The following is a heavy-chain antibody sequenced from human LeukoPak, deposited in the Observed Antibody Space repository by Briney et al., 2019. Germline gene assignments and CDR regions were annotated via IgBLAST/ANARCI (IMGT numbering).Heavy chain of an antibody. CDR3: TLIRDYDGTVKDY. J-gene: IGHJ4*02. D-gene: IGHD3-22*01. V-gene: IGHV3-23*01. Sequence: PGWSLRLSCAASGFTFIIYAMSWARQAPGKGLEWVSAFWGRGCSTYYAVSVKGLFTLPRDNSKNTLYLQVNSLRAEDTGLYYCTLIRDYDGTVKDYWGQGELVTVSS. CDR2: FWGRGCST. CDR1: GFTFIIYA.